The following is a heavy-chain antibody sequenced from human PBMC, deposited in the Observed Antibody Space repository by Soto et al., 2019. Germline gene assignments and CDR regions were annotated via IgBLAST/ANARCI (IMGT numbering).Heavy chain of an antibody. Sequence: SETLSLTCTVSGGSISSYYWSWIRQPPGKGLEWIGYIYYSGSTNYNPSLKSRVTISVDTSKNQFSLKLSSVTAADTAVYYCARHEGYCSGGSCYHLDYWGQGTLVTVSS. V-gene: IGHV4-59*08. CDR2: IYYSGST. J-gene: IGHJ4*02. D-gene: IGHD2-15*01. CDR3: ARHEGYCSGGSCYHLDY. CDR1: GGSISSYY.